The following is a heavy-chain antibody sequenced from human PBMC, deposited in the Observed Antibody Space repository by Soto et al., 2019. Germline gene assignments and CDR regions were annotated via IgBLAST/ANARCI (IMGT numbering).Heavy chain of an antibody. CDR2: ISGSGDNT. CDR1: GFTFSSYA. Sequence: GGSLRLSCAASGFTFSSYAMTWVRQAPGKGLEWVSAISGSGDNTYYADSVKGRFTISRDNAKKSLYLQMNSLRAEDTAVYYCAASYCSGGSCYQFDYWGQGTLVTVSS. CDR3: AASYCSGGSCYQFDY. D-gene: IGHD2-15*01. V-gene: IGHV3-23*01. J-gene: IGHJ4*02.